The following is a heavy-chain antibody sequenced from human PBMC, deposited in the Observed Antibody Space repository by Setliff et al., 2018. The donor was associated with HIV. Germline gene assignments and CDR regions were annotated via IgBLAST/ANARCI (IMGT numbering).Heavy chain of an antibody. J-gene: IGHJ4*02. CDR3: ARGHSGNDY. Sequence: GASVKVSCKASGYTFTNYDINWVRQATGQGLEWMGRMNPNSGNTEYAQQFQGRVTMTRNTSIRTAYMELSSLRSEDTAIYYCARGHSGNDYWGQGTLVTVSS. V-gene: IGHV1-8*02. D-gene: IGHD1-1*01. CDR1: GYTFTNYD. CDR2: MNPNSGNT.